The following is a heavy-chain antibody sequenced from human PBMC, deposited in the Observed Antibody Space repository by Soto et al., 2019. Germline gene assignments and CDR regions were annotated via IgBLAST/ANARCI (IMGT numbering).Heavy chain of an antibody. V-gene: IGHV4-34*01. Sequence: QVQLQQWGAGLLKPSETLSLTCAVYGGSFSGYYWSWIRQPPGKGLEWIGEINHSGSTNYNPSLKRRVTISVDTSKNQFSLKLSSVTAADTAVYYCASQRYYDILTGYYSFFSYWGQGTLVTVSS. CDR1: GGSFSGYY. D-gene: IGHD3-9*01. J-gene: IGHJ4*02. CDR2: INHSGST. CDR3: ASQRYYDILTGYYSFFSY.